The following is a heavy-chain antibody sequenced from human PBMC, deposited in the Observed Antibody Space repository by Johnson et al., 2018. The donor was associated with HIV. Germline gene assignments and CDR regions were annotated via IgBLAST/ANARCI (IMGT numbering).Heavy chain of an antibody. CDR2: MRYDASNK. Sequence: QVQLVESGGGAVQPGRSPRLSCLVSGFTFTSSAMHWVRQAPGKGLEWVAFMRYDASNKYYADSVKCRFTISRDKSKNTLYLQMNSLRAEDTAVYYCARVKGAFDIWGQGTMVTVSS. V-gene: IGHV3-30*02. J-gene: IGHJ3*02. CDR3: ARVKGAFDI. CDR1: GFTFTSSA.